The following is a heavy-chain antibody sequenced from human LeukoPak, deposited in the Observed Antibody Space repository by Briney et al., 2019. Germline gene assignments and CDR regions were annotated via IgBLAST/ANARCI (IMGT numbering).Heavy chain of an antibody. D-gene: IGHD4-17*01. CDR1: EFAFSRYW. J-gene: IGHJ4*02. Sequence: GGSLRLSCTASEFAFSRYWMNWVRQAPGKGLEWVSAITGSGGSTYYADSVKGRFTISRDNSKNTLYLQMNSLRAEDTALYYCAKNGDYGDYVDYWGQGTLVTVSS. V-gene: IGHV3-23*01. CDR2: ITGSGGST. CDR3: AKNGDYGDYVDY.